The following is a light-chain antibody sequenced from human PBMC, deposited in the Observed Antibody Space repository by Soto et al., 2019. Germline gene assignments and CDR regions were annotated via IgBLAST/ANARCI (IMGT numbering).Light chain of an antibody. V-gene: IGLV4-69*01. CDR1: SGHSSYA. CDR3: QTWGTGFRV. CDR2: LNSDGSH. Sequence: QSVLTQAPSASASLGASVKLTCTLSSGHSSYAIAWHQQQLEKGPRYLMKLNSDGSHNKGDGIPDRFSGSSSGAERYLTISSLQSEDEADYYCQTWGTGFRVFGGGTKLTVL. J-gene: IGLJ3*02.